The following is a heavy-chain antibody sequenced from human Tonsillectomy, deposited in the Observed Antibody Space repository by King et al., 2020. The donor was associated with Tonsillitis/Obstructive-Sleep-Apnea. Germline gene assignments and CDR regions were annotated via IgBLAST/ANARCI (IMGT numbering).Heavy chain of an antibody. CDR1: GFTFNTYG. CDR3: ARDKSRDYFDY. CDR2: IWYDGSKK. D-gene: IGHD2-2*01. Sequence: VQLVESGGGVVQPGRSLRLSCAASGFTFNTYGMHWVRQAPDKGLEWVALIWYDGSKKYYGGSVKGRLTISRDNSKSTLYLQMNSLRAEDTAVYYCARDKSRDYFDYWGQGTLVTVSS. V-gene: IGHV3-33*01. J-gene: IGHJ4*02.